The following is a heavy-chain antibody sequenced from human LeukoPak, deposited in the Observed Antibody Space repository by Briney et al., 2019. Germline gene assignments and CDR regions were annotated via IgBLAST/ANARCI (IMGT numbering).Heavy chain of an antibody. CDR3: AGSITMTAEYFQH. CDR1: GFTVRSNY. CDR2: IYSGGST. Sequence: GGSLRLSCAASGFTVRSNYMSWVRQAPGKGLEWVSVIYSGGSTYYADSVKGRFTISRDNSKNTLYLQMNSLRAEDTAVYYCAGSITMTAEYFQHWGQGTLVTVSS. J-gene: IGHJ1*01. D-gene: IGHD3-22*01. V-gene: IGHV3-66*01.